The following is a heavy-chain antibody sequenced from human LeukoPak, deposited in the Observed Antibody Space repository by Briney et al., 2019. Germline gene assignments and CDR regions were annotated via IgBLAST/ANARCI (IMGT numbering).Heavy chain of an antibody. CDR3: AKGSYYDSSGSFYFDY. D-gene: IGHD3-22*01. J-gene: IGHJ4*02. CDR1: GFTFSSYA. CDR2: ISGSGDNT. Sequence: GGSLGLSCAASGFTFSSYAMSWVRQAPGKGLEWDSGISGSGDNTYYADSVKGRFTISRDNSKNTLYVQVNSLGTEDTAAYYCAKGSYYDSSGSFYFDYWGQGTLVTVSS. V-gene: IGHV3-23*01.